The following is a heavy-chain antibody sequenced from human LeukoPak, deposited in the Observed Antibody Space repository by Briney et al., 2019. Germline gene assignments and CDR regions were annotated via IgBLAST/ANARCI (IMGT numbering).Heavy chain of an antibody. D-gene: IGHD3-10*01. V-gene: IGHV4-34*01. CDR1: GESIIGHY. CDR3: ARATASGSGRVYDH. J-gene: IGHJ4*02. Sequence: PSETVSLTCAVYGESIIGHYWTWIRQPPGKGLEWIEEIQSSGGTNSNPSLKNRVTMSIDMSKNEFSLKLNSVTAADTAVYYCARATASGSGRVYDHWAQGILVPVSS. CDR2: IQSSGGT.